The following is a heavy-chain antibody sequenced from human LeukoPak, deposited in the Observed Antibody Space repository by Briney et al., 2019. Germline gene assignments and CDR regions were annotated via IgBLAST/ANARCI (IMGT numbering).Heavy chain of an antibody. V-gene: IGHV4-39*01. CDR2: IYYSGST. J-gene: IGHJ5*02. CDR3: ARQGILNWFDP. CDR1: GGSISSSSYY. D-gene: IGHD3-10*01. Sequence: SETLSLTCTVCGGSISSSSYYWGWIRQPPGKGLDWIGSIYYSGSTYYNPSLKSRVTISVDTSKNQFSLKLSSVTAADTAVYYCARQGILNWFDPWGQGTLVTVSS.